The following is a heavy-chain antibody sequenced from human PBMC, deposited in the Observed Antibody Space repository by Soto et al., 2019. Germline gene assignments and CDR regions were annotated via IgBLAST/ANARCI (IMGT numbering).Heavy chain of an antibody. CDR1: GFTFSTYS. J-gene: IGHJ4*02. V-gene: IGHV3-23*01. CDR2: ISGSGGST. CDR3: AKAFVAVAGPLDY. D-gene: IGHD6-19*01. Sequence: GGSLRLSCAASGFTFSTYSMNWVRQAPGKGLEWVSAISGSGGSTYYADSVKGRFTISRDNSKNTLYLQMNSLRAEDTAVYYCAKAFVAVAGPLDYWGQGTLVTVSS.